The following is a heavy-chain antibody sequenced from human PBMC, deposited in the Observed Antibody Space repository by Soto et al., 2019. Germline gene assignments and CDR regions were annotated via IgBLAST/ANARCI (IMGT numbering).Heavy chain of an antibody. CDR1: GGSISSGGYS. CDR3: AREVKRIAARPGGPFDY. J-gene: IGHJ4*02. V-gene: IGHV4-30-2*05. D-gene: IGHD6-6*01. CDR2: IYHSGST. Sequence: SETLSLTCAVSGGSISSGGYSWSWIRQPPGKGLEWIGYIYHSGSTYYNPSLKSRVTISVDTSKNQFSLKLSSVTAADTAVYYCAREVKRIAARPGGPFDYWGQGTLVTVS.